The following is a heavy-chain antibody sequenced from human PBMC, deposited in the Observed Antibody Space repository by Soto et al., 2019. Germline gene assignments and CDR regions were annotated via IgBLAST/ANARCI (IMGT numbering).Heavy chain of an antibody. CDR3: ARAEDYYYYGMDV. J-gene: IGHJ6*02. CDR2: IYYSGST. CDR1: GVSISSYY. Sequence: SETLSLTCTVSGVSISSYYWSWIRQPSGKGLEWIGYIYYSGSTNYNPSLKSRVTISVDTSKNQFSLKLSSVTAADTAVYYCARAEDYYYYGMDVWGQGTTVTVSS. V-gene: IGHV4-59*01.